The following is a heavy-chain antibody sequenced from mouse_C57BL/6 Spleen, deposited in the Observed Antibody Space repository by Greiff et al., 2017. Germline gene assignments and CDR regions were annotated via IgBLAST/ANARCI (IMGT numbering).Heavy chain of an antibody. CDR3: ARRGIYYYGSRDWYFDV. V-gene: IGHV14-3*01. Sequence: VQLQQSVAELVRPGASVKLSCTASGFNIKNTYMHWVKQRPEQGLEWIGRIDPANGNTKYAPKFPGKATITADTASNTAYLQLSSLTSEDTAIYYCARRGIYYYGSRDWYFDVWGTGTTVTVSS. J-gene: IGHJ1*03. CDR2: IDPANGNT. D-gene: IGHD1-1*01. CDR1: GFNIKNTY.